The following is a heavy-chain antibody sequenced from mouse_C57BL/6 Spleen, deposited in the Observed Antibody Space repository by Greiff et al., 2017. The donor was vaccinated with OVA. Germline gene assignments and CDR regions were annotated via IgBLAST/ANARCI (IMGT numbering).Heavy chain of an antibody. D-gene: IGHD1-1*01. CDR3: ARNWDYGSSPWYFDV. Sequence: VQLQESGAELVKPGASVKISCKASGYAFSSYWMNWVKQRPGKGLEWIGQIYPGDGDTNYNGKFKGKATLTADTSSSTAYMQLSSLTSEDSAVYFFARNWDYGSSPWYFDVWGTGTTVTVSS. J-gene: IGHJ1*03. V-gene: IGHV1-80*01. CDR2: IYPGDGDT. CDR1: GYAFSSYW.